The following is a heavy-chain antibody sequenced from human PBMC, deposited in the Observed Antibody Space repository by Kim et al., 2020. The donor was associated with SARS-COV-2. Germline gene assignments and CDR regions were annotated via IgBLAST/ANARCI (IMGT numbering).Heavy chain of an antibody. Sequence: ASVKVSCKASGYTFTSYGISWVRQAPGQGLEWMGWISAYNGNTNYAQKLQGRVTMTTDTSTSTAYMELRSLRSDDTAVYYCARDNRVKTYSYGPTAGRDFDYWGQGTLVTVSS. CDR3: ARDNRVKTYSYGPTAGRDFDY. CDR2: ISAYNGNT. V-gene: IGHV1-18*01. CDR1: GYTFTSYG. J-gene: IGHJ4*02. D-gene: IGHD5-18*01.